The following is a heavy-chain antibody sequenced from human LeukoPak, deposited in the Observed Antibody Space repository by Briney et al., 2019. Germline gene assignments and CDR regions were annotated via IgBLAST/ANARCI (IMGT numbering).Heavy chain of an antibody. CDR3: ARALGAAGTYPLDY. D-gene: IGHD6-13*01. Sequence: ASVKVSCKASGYTLTGYYMHWVRQAPGQGLEWMGWINPNSGGTNYAQKFQGWVTMTRDTSISTAYMELSRLRSDDTAVYYCARALGAAGTYPLDYWGQGTLVTVSS. V-gene: IGHV1-2*04. J-gene: IGHJ4*02. CDR1: GYTLTGYY. CDR2: INPNSGGT.